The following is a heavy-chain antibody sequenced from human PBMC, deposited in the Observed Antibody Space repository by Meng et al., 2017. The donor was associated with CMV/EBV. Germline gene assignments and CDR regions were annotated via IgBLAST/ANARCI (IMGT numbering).Heavy chain of an antibody. Sequence: VSSNRAAWNWIRQSPSRGLEWLGRTYYRSKWYNDYAVSVKSRITINPDTSKNQFSLQLNSVTPEDTAVYYCARDACNSSTSCYYFDYWGQGTLVTVSS. J-gene: IGHJ4*02. D-gene: IGHD2-2*01. CDR1: VSSNRAA. V-gene: IGHV6-1*01. CDR3: ARDACNSSTSCYYFDY. CDR2: TYYRSKWYN.